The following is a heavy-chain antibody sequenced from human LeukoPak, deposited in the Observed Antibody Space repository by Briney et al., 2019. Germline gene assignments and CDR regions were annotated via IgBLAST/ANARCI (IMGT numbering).Heavy chain of an antibody. CDR1: GFTFSSYG. D-gene: IGHD3-3*01. V-gene: IGHV3-30*02. CDR2: IRYDGSNK. CDR3: AKDGTYYDFWSGYFHPNFYFDY. Sequence: GGSLRLSCAASGFTFSSYGMHWVRQAPGKGLEWVAFIRYDGSNKYYADSVKGRFTISRDNSKNTLYLQMNSLRAEDTAVYYCAKDGTYYDFWSGYFHPNFYFDYWGQGTLVTASS. J-gene: IGHJ4*02.